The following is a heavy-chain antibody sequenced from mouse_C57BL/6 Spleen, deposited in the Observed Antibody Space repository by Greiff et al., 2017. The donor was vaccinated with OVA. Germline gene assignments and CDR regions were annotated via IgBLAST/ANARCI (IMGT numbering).Heavy chain of an antibody. D-gene: IGHD4-1*01. CDR1: GYSITSGYY. V-gene: IGHV3-6*01. CDR2: ISYDGSN. J-gene: IGHJ4*01. Sequence: EVQLQQSGPGLVKPSQSLSLTCSVTGYSITSGYYWNWIRQFPGNKLEWMGYISYDGSNNYNPSLKNRISITRDTSKNQFFLKLNSVTTEDTATYYCAKKIWGYYAMDYWGQGTSVTVSS. CDR3: AKKIWGYYAMDY.